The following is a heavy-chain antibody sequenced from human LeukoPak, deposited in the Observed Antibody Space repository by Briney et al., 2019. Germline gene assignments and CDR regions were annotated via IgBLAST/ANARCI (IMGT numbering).Heavy chain of an antibody. CDR3: ARAGCSTVPAALWCWFDP. J-gene: IGHJ5*02. CDR1: GVTLIKYA. CDR2: ISSSGSGGNT. Sequence: GGSLRLSCVASGVTLIKYAMSWARQAPGKGLEWVSGISSSGSGGNTYYADSVKGRFTISRDNSKNTLYLQMNSLRAEDTAVYYCARAGCSTVPAALWCWFDPWGQGTLVTVSS. D-gene: IGHD2-2*01. V-gene: IGHV3-23*01.